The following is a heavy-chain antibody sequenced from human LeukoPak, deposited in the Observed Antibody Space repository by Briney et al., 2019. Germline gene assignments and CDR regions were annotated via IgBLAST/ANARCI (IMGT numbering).Heavy chain of an antibody. CDR3: AGVIAAAAFGMDV. Sequence: SETLSLTCIVSGGSISSYYWSWIRPPPGEGLGWIGYIYYSGRTNYNPSLQSRVTISVDTSKNQFSLKLSSVTAADTAVYYCAGVIAAAAFGMDVWGKGTTVTVSS. CDR1: GGSISSYY. CDR2: IYYSGRT. V-gene: IGHV4-59*01. D-gene: IGHD6-6*01. J-gene: IGHJ6*04.